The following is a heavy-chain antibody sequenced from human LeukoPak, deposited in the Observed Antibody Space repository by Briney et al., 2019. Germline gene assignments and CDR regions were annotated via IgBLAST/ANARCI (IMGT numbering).Heavy chain of an antibody. CDR1: GYTFTSYG. CDR2: ISAYNGNT. J-gene: IGHJ4*02. CDR3: ATGSTYYYDSSGYYAS. Sequence: SVKVSCKASGYTFTSYGISWVRQAPGQGLAWMGWISAYNGNTNYAQKLQGRVTMTTDTSTSTAYMELRSLRSDDTAVYYCATGSTYYYDSSGYYASWGQGTLVTVSS. V-gene: IGHV1-18*01. D-gene: IGHD3-22*01.